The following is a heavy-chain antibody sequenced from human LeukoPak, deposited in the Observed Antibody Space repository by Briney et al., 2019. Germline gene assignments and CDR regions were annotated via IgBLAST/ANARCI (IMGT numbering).Heavy chain of an antibody. CDR3: ARDGSDNY. J-gene: IGHJ4*02. CDR1: GFTFSSYS. Sequence: GGSLRLSCAASGFTFSSYSMNWVRQAPGKGLEWVSSISSSGSYIYYADSVKGRFTISRDNAKNSLYLQMNSLRAEDTVVYYCARDGSDNYWGQGTLVTVSS. CDR2: ISSSGSYI. V-gene: IGHV3-21*01.